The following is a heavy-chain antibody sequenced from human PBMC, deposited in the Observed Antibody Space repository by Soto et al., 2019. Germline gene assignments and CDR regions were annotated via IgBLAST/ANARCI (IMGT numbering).Heavy chain of an antibody. Sequence: QVQLQESGPGLVKPSETLSLTCTVSGGSISSYYWSWIRQPPGKGLEWIGYIYYSGSTNYNPSLKSRVTISVDTSKNQFSLKLSSVTAADTAVYYCARDGYSPLDYYYGMDVWGQGTTVTVSS. D-gene: IGHD5-18*01. CDR2: IYYSGST. CDR1: GGSISSYY. V-gene: IGHV4-59*01. CDR3: ARDGYSPLDYYYGMDV. J-gene: IGHJ6*02.